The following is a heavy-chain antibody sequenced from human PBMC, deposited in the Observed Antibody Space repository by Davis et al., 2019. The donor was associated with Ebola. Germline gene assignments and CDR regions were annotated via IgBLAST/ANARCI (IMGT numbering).Heavy chain of an antibody. CDR2: IKEDESQK. V-gene: IGHV3-7*03. CDR3: ASGDGRGSSYDMDV. D-gene: IGHD5-12*01. CDR1: GITFSHYW. J-gene: IGHJ6*02. Sequence: GESLKISCVASGITFSHYWMSWVRQAPGKGPEWVAIIKEDESQKKYVDSVKGRFTISRDNAKNSLFLQMNSLRAEDTALYYCASGDGRGSSYDMDVWGQGTTVTVSS.